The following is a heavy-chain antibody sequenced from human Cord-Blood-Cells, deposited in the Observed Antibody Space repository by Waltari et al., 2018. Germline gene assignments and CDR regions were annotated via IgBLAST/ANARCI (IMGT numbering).Heavy chain of an antibody. D-gene: IGHD7-27*01. Sequence: QVQLVESGGGVVQPGRSLGLSCAASGFTFSRYGMPGVRQGPGKGLEWVAVIWYDGSNKYYADSVKGRFTISRDNSKNTLYLQMNSLRAEDTAVYYCARDLWGSFDYWGQGTLVTVSS. CDR3: ARDLWGSFDY. CDR2: IWYDGSNK. J-gene: IGHJ4*02. CDR1: GFTFSRYG. V-gene: IGHV3-33*01.